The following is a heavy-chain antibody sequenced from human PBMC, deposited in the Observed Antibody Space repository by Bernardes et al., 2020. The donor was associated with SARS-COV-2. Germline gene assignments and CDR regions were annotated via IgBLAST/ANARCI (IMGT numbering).Heavy chain of an antibody. CDR1: GFAFRSHC. J-gene: IGHJ4*02. Sequence: GGSLRLSCASSGFAFRSHCVHWVRQDAGKGLVWLSRMNMDGSTKDYAASVKGRFTISRDNAKNTLYLQMNNLRLDDRAVYYCVRGSPPGISGGPWTSEYWGQGTLVTVSS. CDR3: VRGSPPGISGGPWTSEY. CDR2: MNMDGSTK. V-gene: IGHV3-74*01. D-gene: IGHD3-3*02.